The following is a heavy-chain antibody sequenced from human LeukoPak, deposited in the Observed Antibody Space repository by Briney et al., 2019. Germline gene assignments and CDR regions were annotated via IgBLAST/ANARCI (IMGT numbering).Heavy chain of an antibody. CDR3: AKNGRGYSSDYFDY. CDR2: ISYDGNEK. J-gene: IGHJ4*02. CDR1: GFTFRTYA. Sequence: GGSLRLSCAASGFTFRTYAMHWVRQAPGKGLEWVAIISYDGNEKYYADSVKGRFTISRDNSKNTLYLQMNTLRAGDTAVYSCAKNGRGYSSDYFDYWGQGTLVTVSS. V-gene: IGHV3-30*18. D-gene: IGHD5-18*01.